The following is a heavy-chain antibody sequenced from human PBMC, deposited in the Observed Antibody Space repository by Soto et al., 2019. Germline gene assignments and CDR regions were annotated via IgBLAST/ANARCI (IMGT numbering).Heavy chain of an antibody. CDR1: EVSISSSKYF. J-gene: IGHJ6*02. V-gene: IGHV4-39*01. Sequence: SETVSLTGTGPEVSISSSKYFWGWFRQPPGNGLEGVANIDYSGTTFYNPSLKSRITISVDTSKHQFSLKLTSVTAADTAVYYCERHAGGGRLYYGMDVWGQGTTVPVSS. D-gene: IGHD2-15*01. CDR3: ERHAGGGRLYYGMDV. CDR2: IDYSGTT.